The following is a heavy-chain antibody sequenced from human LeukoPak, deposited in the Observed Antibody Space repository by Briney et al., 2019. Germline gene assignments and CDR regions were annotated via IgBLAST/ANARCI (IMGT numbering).Heavy chain of an antibody. CDR1: GYTFTSYD. Sequence: ASVKASCKASGYTFTSYDINWVRQATGQGLEWMGWVNPNSGNTGYAQKLQGRVTMTTDTSASTAYMELRSLRSDDTAVYYCARDGATVKRNAFDIWGQGTMVTVSS. J-gene: IGHJ3*02. V-gene: IGHV1-8*01. CDR2: VNPNSGNT. D-gene: IGHD4-11*01. CDR3: ARDGATVKRNAFDI.